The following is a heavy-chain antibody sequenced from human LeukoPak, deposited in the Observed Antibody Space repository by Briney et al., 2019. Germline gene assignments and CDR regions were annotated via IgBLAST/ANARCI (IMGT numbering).Heavy chain of an antibody. Sequence: PGGSLRLSWAASGFTFSSYGIPWVRQAPGKGLEWVAFIRYDGSNKYYADSVKGRFTISRDNSKNTLYLQMNSLRAEDTAVYYCATKYCSSTSCYRSGFGYWGQGTLVTVSS. V-gene: IGHV3-30*02. CDR1: GFTFSSYG. D-gene: IGHD2-2*01. J-gene: IGHJ4*02. CDR2: IRYDGSNK. CDR3: ATKYCSSTSCYRSGFGY.